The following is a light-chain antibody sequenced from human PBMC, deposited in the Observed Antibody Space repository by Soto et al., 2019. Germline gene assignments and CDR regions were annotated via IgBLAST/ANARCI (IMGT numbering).Light chain of an antibody. CDR3: HQYNNWPGT. CDR1: QSVRDN. J-gene: IGKJ1*01. V-gene: IGKV3-15*01. Sequence: EIVMTQSPGTLSVSPGERATLSCRASQSVRDNLAWYQQRPGQAPRLLISGASTRATGIPARFSGSGSGTEFTLTISSLQSEDFAVYYCHQYNNWPGTFGQGTKVDIK. CDR2: GAS.